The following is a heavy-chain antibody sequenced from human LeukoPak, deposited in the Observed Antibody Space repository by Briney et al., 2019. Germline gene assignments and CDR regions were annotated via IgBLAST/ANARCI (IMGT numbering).Heavy chain of an antibody. J-gene: IGHJ6*03. D-gene: IGHD5-18*01. Sequence: GASVKVSCKASGYTFTGYYMHWVRQAPGQGLEWMGGIIPIFGTANYAQKFQGRVTITADESTSTAYMELSSLRSEDTAVYYCARASSYRGYSYGFYYYMDVWGKGTTVTISS. CDR2: IIPIFGTA. V-gene: IGHV1-69*13. CDR3: ARASSYRGYSYGFYYYMDV. CDR1: GYTFTGYY.